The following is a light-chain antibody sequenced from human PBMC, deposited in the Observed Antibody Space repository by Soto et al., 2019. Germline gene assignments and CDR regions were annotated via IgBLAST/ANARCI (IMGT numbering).Light chain of an antibody. CDR1: SSDVGRYNF. V-gene: IGLV2-14*03. CDR3: SSYATNGDVL. CDR2: DVN. J-gene: IGLJ2*01. Sequence: QSALTQPASVSGSPGQSITISCTGTSSDVGRYNFVSWYQHHPGKAPKLVIYDVNNRPSGVSNRFSGSKSGNTASLTISGLQAEDEAVYYCSSYATNGDVLFGGGT.